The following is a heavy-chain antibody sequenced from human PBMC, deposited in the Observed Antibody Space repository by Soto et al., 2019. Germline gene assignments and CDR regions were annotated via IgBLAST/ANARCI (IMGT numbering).Heavy chain of an antibody. CDR3: ARGYSSSWPNGLDI. CDR1: GFTFSGYW. D-gene: IGHD6-13*01. V-gene: IGHV3-74*01. Sequence: EVQLVESGGGLVQPGGSLRLSCAASGFTFSGYWMHWVRRVPGKGPVWVSRINSDGSSTSYADSVKGRFTISRDNAKNTLYLQMNSLRAEDTAVYYCARGYSSSWPNGLDIWGQGTMVTVSS. J-gene: IGHJ3*02. CDR2: INSDGSST.